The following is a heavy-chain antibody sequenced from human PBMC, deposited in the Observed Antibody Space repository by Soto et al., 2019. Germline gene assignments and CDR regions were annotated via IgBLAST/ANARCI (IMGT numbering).Heavy chain of an antibody. CDR1: GFSFSSYG. CDR3: AREALYYGSGSYYKVYYYYGMDV. CDR2: IWYDGSNK. V-gene: IGHV3-33*08. D-gene: IGHD3-10*01. Sequence: PGGALRLSCAASGFSFSSYGMHWVRQAPGKGLEWVAVIWYDGSNKYYADSVKGRFTISRDNSKNTLYLHMNSLRRDDTAMYYCAREALYYGSGSYYKVYYYYGMDVWGQGTTVTVSS. J-gene: IGHJ6*02.